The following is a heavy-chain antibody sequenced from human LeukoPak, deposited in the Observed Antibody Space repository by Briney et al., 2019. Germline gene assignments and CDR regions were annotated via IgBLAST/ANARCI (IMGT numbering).Heavy chain of an antibody. CDR3: ARDPAGLRITIFGVTDAFDI. CDR1: GGSISSYY. J-gene: IGHJ3*02. Sequence: PSETLSLTCTVSGGSISSYYWSWIRQPAGKGLEWIGRIYTSGSTNYNPSLKSRVTMSVDTSKNQFSLKLSSVTAADTAVYYCARDPAGLRITIFGVTDAFDIWGQGTMVTVSS. CDR2: IYTSGST. V-gene: IGHV4-4*07. D-gene: IGHD3-3*01.